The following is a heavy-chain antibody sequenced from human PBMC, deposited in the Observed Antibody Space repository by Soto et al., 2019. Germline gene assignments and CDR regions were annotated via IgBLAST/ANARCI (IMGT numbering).Heavy chain of an antibody. CDR1: GGSFSSDSFI. Sequence: SETLSLTCTVSGGSFSSDSFIWSWVRQFPGKGLEWIGYIYYSGTTYYNPSLRSRVIMSVDTSKNQFSLKLSSVTAADTAVYYCARDHKWDGMDVWGQGTTVTVSS. CDR2: IYYSGTT. V-gene: IGHV4-31*03. D-gene: IGHD1-26*01. J-gene: IGHJ6*02. CDR3: ARDHKWDGMDV.